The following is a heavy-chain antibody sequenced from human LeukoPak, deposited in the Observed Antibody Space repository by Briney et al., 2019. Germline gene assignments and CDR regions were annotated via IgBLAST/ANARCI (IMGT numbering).Heavy chain of an antibody. CDR1: GYTFTSYG. V-gene: IGHV1-46*01. CDR2: INPSGGSV. Sequence: ASVKVSCKASGYTFTSYGISWVRQAPGQELEWMGIINPSGGSVSYAQKFQGRVTMTRDTSTSTVYMDLSSLRSEDTAVYYCATDDILTGSSEFDYWGQGTLVTVSS. D-gene: IGHD3-9*01. CDR3: ATDDILTGSSEFDY. J-gene: IGHJ4*02.